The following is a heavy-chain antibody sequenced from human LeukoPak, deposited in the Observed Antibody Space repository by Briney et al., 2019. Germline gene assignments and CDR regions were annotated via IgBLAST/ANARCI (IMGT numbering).Heavy chain of an antibody. CDR3: AASSHSGSYRAH. CDR2: SSYTSDS. Sequence: PSETLSLTCSLSGGSISSFYLSWIRQPPGKGLEWIGYSSYTSDSNYNPSHKSRVTISIDTSKNQFSLRLTSVTAADTAGYYCAASSHSGSYRAHWGQGTLVTVSS. CDR1: GGSISSFY. V-gene: IGHV4-59*12. J-gene: IGHJ4*02. D-gene: IGHD3-10*01.